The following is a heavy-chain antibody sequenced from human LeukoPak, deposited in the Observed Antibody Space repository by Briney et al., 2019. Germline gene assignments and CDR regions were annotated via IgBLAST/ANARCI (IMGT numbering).Heavy chain of an antibody. CDR1: GGSISSYY. Sequence: SETLSLTCTVSGGSISSYYWSWIRQPAGKGLEWIGRIYTSGSTNYNPSLKSRVTMSVDTSKNQFSLKLSSVTAADTAVYYCARAAGYNWNYVPYYYYMDVWGKGTTATVSS. CDR3: ARAAGYNWNYVPYYYYMDV. CDR2: IYTSGST. J-gene: IGHJ6*03. V-gene: IGHV4-4*07. D-gene: IGHD1-7*01.